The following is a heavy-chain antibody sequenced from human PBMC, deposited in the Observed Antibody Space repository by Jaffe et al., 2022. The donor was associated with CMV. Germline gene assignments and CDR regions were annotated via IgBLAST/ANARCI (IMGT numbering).Heavy chain of an antibody. CDR2: IKQDGSEK. J-gene: IGHJ6*03. V-gene: IGHV3-7*03. CDR3: ARGAGFLERPGYYYMDV. Sequence: EVQLVESGGGLVQPGGSLRLSCAASGFTFSSYWMSWVRQAPGKGLEWVANIKQDGSEKYYVDSVKGRFTISRDNAKNSLYLQMNSLRAEDTAVYYCARGAGFLERPGYYYMDVWGKGTTVTVSS. CDR1: GFTFSSYW. D-gene: IGHD3-3*01.